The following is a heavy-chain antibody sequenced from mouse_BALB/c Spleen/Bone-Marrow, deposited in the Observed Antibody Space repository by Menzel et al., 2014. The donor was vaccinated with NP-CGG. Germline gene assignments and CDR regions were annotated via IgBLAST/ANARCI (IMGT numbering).Heavy chain of an antibody. CDR2: IYPGDGDT. D-gene: IGHD3-1*01. CDR3: ARNSGAMDY. J-gene: IGHJ4*01. CDR1: GYAFSSYW. Sequence: QVQLKESGAELVRPGSSVKISCKASGYAFSSYWMNWVMQRPGQGLEWIGQIYPGDGDTNYNGKFKGKATLTADKSSSTAYMQLSSLTSEDSAVYFCARNSGAMDYWGQGTSVTVSS. V-gene: IGHV1-80*01.